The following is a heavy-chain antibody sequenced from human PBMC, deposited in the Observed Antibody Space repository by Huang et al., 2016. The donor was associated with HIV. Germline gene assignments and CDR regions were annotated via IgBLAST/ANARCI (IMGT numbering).Heavy chain of an antibody. J-gene: IGHJ3*02. CDR1: GFTFSSYA. CDR3: AKSGGFVLSAFDI. Sequence: EVQLLESGGGLVQPGGSLRLSCAASGFTFSSYAMSWVRQAPGKGLEWVSAISGSGGSTYYADSVKGRFTIYRDNSKNTRYMQVNSLRAEDTAVYDCAKSGGFVLSAFDIWGQGTMVTVSS. CDR2: ISGSGGST. V-gene: IGHV3-23*01. D-gene: IGHD1-26*01.